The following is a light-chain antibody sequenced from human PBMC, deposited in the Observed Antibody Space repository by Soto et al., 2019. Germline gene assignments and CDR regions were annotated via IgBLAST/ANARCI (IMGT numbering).Light chain of an antibody. CDR1: SSNIGSNT. V-gene: IGLV1-44*01. Sequence: QSVLTQPPSASGTPGQRVTISCSGSSSNIGSNTVNWYQQLPGTAPKLLIYTNNQRPSGVPDRFSGSKSGTSASLAISGLQSEDEADYYCAAWDDSLNGYLFGTGTKLIVL. J-gene: IGLJ1*01. CDR3: AAWDDSLNGYL. CDR2: TNN.